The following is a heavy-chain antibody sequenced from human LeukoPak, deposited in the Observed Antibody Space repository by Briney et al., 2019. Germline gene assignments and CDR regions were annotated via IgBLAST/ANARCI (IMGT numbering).Heavy chain of an antibody. CDR3: ARVARNYYDSSGYSENFDY. CDR2: IIPIFGTA. J-gene: IGHJ4*02. V-gene: IGHV1-69*13. Sequence: ASVKVSCKASGGTFSSYAISWVRQAPGQGLEWMGGIIPIFGTANYAQKFQGRVTITADESTSTAYMELSSLRSEDTAVYYCARVARNYYDSSGYSENFDYWGQGTPVTVSS. D-gene: IGHD3-22*01. CDR1: GGTFSSYA.